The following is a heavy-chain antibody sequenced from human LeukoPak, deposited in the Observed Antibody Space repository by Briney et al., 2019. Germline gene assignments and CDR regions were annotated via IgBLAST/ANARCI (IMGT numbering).Heavy chain of an antibody. CDR2: IYYTGST. CDR3: ARGVSSSRSPDY. J-gene: IGHJ4*02. V-gene: IGHV4-30-4*01. Sequence: PSQTLSLTPTVSAGSISSGVYYWRWLRQPPGKSLNRIGYIYYTGSTYSNPSLKSRVTISVDTSKNHSSLKLSSVTAADTAVYYCARGVSSSRSPDYWGQGTLVTVSS. D-gene: IGHD6-13*01. CDR1: AGSISSGVYY.